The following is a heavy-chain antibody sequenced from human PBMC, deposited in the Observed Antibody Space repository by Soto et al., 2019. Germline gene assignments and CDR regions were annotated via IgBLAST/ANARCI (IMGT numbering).Heavy chain of an antibody. V-gene: IGHV4-39*01. J-gene: IGHJ5*02. D-gene: IGHD6-19*01. CDR1: SGSISRSGYY. CDR2: FYYSGST. Sequence: PSETLSLTCTVSSGSISRSGYYWGWIRQPPGKGLEWIGSFYYSGSTYYNPSLKSRVTISVDTSKNQLSLKLSSVTAADTAVYYCARHVLISQWLVLIDASEYWFDPWGQGTLVTVSS. CDR3: ARHVLISQWLVLIDASEYWFDP.